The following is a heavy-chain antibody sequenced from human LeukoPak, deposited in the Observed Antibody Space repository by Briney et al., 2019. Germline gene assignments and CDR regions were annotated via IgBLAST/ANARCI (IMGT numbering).Heavy chain of an antibody. CDR2: ISYDGSNK. CDR1: GFTFSSYG. V-gene: IGHV3-30*18. D-gene: IGHD6-19*01. CDR3: AKDSTAVAGVFDY. Sequence: HSGRSLRLSCAASGFTFSSYGMHWVRQAPGKGLEWVAVISYDGSNKYYADSVKGRFTISRDNSKNTLYLQMNSLRAEDTAVYYCAKDSTAVAGVFDYWGQGTLVTVSS. J-gene: IGHJ4*02.